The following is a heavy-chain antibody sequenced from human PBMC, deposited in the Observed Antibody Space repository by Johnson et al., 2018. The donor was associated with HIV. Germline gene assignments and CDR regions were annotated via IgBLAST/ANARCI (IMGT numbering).Heavy chain of an antibody. CDR2: VSYDGSTK. V-gene: IGHV3-30*14. J-gene: IGHJ3*02. Sequence: QVQLVESGGGVVQPGRSLRLSCAASGFTFTSYAMHWVRQAPGKGLEWVAVVSYDGSTKYYADSVKGRFTISRDNSRDTVHLQMNSLRSEDTAVYYCASRGREIVAAGILGAFDIWGQGTMVTVSS. CDR3: ASRGREIVAAGILGAFDI. D-gene: IGHD6-13*01. CDR1: GFTFTSYA.